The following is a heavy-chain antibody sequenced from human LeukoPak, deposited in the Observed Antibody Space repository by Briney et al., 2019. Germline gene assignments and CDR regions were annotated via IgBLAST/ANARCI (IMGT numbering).Heavy chain of an antibody. CDR1: GGSFSGYY. Sequence: PSETLSLTCAVYGGSFSGYYWSWIRQPPGKGLEWIGEINHSGSTNYNPSLKSRVTISVDTSKNQFSLKLSSVTAADTAVYYCARISSGCSGGSCYSTLNYWGQGTLVTVSS. J-gene: IGHJ4*02. D-gene: IGHD2-15*01. CDR3: ARISSGCSGGSCYSTLNY. V-gene: IGHV4-34*01. CDR2: INHSGST.